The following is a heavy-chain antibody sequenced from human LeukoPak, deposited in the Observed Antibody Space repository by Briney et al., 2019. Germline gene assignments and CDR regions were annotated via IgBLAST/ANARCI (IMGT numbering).Heavy chain of an antibody. CDR1: GYTFTDYY. CDR2: INPNSGGT. J-gene: IGHJ5*02. D-gene: IGHD5-12*01. CDR3: ARDPHNGYEFHDWFDP. V-gene: IGHV1-2*02. Sequence: ASVTVSCKASGYTFTDYYIHWVRQAPGQGLEWMGWINPNSGGTKYAQKFQGRVTMTTDTSISTAYMEMSRLTSDDTAVYYCARDPHNGYEFHDWFDPWGQGALVTVSS.